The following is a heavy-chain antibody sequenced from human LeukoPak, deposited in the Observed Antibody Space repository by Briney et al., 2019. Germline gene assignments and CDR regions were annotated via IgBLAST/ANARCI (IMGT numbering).Heavy chain of an antibody. J-gene: IGHJ3*02. D-gene: IGHD3/OR15-3a*01. V-gene: IGHV1-18*01. Sequence: ASVKVSCKASGGTFSSYAISWVRQAPGQGLEWMGWISAYNGNTNYAQKLQGRVTMTTDTSTSTAYMELRSLRSDDTAVYYCARLMRFGDAFDIWGQGTMVTVSS. CDR3: ARLMRFGDAFDI. CDR2: ISAYNGNT. CDR1: GGTFSSYA.